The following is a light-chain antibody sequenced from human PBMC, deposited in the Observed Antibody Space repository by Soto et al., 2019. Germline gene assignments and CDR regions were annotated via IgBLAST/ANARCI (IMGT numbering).Light chain of an antibody. V-gene: IGLV2-23*02. Sequence: QSVLTQPASVSGSRGQSITISCTGTSSDVGTYNLVSWYKQHPGTAPKVIIYDVNKRPSGVSYRFSGSKSGNTASLTISGLQAEDEADYYCCSYVGGGTRVFGGGTKLTVL. CDR2: DVN. CDR3: CSYVGGGTRV. CDR1: SSDVGTYNL. J-gene: IGLJ3*02.